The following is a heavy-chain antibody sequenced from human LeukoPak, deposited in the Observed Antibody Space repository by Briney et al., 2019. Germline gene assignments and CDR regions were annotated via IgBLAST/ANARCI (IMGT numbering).Heavy chain of an antibody. CDR1: GGSFSGYY. J-gene: IGHJ4*02. V-gene: IGHV4-34*01. D-gene: IGHD2-15*01. CDR3: ASTGARAVAATFDY. CDR2: INHSGST. Sequence: SETLSLTCAVYGGSFSGYYWSWIRQPPGNGLEWIGEINHSGSTNYNPSLKGRVTISVDTSKNQFSLKLSSVTAADTAVYYCASTGARAVAATFDYWGQGTLVTVSS.